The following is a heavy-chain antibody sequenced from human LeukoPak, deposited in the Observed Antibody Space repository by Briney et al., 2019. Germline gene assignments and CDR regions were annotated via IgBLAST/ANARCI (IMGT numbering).Heavy chain of an antibody. D-gene: IGHD7-27*01. V-gene: IGHV1-69*13. CDR1: GGTFSSYA. CDR3: AGGPPNWGYDY. J-gene: IGHJ4*02. Sequence: ASVKASCKASGGTFSSYAISWVRQAPGQGLEWMGGIIPIFGTANYAQKFQGRVTITADESTSTAYMELSSLRSEDTAVYYCAGGPPNWGYDYWGPGTLVTVSS. CDR2: IIPIFGTA.